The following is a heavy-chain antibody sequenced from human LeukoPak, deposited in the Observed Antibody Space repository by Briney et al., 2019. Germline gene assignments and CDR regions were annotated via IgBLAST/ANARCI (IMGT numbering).Heavy chain of an antibody. J-gene: IGHJ4*02. CDR2: IHDGGST. V-gene: IGHV4-4*01. D-gene: IGHD3-16*01. CDR3: ARGAHYAWNS. Sequence: GSLRLSCAASGFTFSSYSMNWVRQPPGKGLEWIGEIHDGGSTTYHPSLKSRITISVDKSKNQFSLTLTSVTAADTAVYFCARGAHYAWNSWGQGTLVTVSS. CDR1: GFTFSSYSM.